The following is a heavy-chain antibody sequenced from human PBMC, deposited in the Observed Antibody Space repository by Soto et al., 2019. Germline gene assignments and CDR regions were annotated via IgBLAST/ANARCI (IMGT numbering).Heavy chain of an antibody. CDR3: ARHVRYCSGGSCYLFYYFDY. CDR2: IYYSGST. J-gene: IGHJ4*02. V-gene: IGHV4-39*01. Sequence: SETLSLTCTVSGGSISSSSYYWGWIRQPPGKGLEWIGSIYYSGSTYYNPSLKSRVTISVDTSKNQFSLKLSSVTAADTAVYYCARHVRYCSGGSCYLFYYFDYWGQGTLVT. CDR1: GGSISSSSYY. D-gene: IGHD2-15*01.